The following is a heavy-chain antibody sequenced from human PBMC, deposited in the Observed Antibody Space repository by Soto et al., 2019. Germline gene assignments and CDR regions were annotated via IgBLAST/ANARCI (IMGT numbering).Heavy chain of an antibody. D-gene: IGHD3-3*01. J-gene: IGHJ5*02. CDR1: GGSISSYY. Sequence: SETLSLTCTVSGGSISSYYWSWIRQPPVNGLEWIGYIYYSGSTNYNPSLKSRVTISVDTSKNQFSLKLSSVTAADTAVYYCARASNEYYDFWSGYSIKWFDPWGQGTLVTSPQ. V-gene: IGHV4-59*13. CDR2: IYYSGST. CDR3: ARASNEYYDFWSGYSIKWFDP.